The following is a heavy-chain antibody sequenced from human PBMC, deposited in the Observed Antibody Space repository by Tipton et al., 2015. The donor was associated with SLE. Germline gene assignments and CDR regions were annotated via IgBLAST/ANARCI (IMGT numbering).Heavy chain of an antibody. CDR1: GFTFSSYA. V-gene: IGHV3-23*01. D-gene: IGHD1-26*01. J-gene: IGHJ3*02. CDR2: ISGSGHTT. CDR3: AKDSAPGTYMAFDI. Sequence: SLRLSCAASGFTFSSYAMTWVRQAPGKGLEWVSDISGSGHTTYYADSVKGRFTISRDNSNNTLYLQMNSLRAEDTALYYCAKDSAPGTYMAFDIWGQGTMVTVSS.